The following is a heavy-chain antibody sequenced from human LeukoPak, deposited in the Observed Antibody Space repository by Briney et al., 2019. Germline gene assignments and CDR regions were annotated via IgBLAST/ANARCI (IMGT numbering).Heavy chain of an antibody. D-gene: IGHD6-19*01. CDR2: INHSGST. CDR3: ARSIAVAGTTGWFDP. J-gene: IGHJ5*02. CDR1: GGSFSGYY. Sequence: SETLSLTCAVYGGSFSGYYWSWIRQPPGKGLEWIGEINHSGSTNYNPSLKSRVTMSVDTSKNQFSLKLSSVTAADTAVYYCARSIAVAGTTGWFDPWGQGTLVTVSS. V-gene: IGHV4-34*01.